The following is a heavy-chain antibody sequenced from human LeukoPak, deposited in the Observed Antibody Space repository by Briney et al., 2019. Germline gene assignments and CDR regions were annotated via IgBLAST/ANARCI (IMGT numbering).Heavy chain of an antibody. CDR1: GGSISSSSYY. CDR3: ARGRKDTAMPN. J-gene: IGHJ4*02. D-gene: IGHD5-18*01. V-gene: IGHV4-39*07. Sequence: KPSETLSLTCTVSGGSISSSSYYWGWIRQPPGKGLEWIGSIYYSGSTYYNPSLKSRVTISVDTSKNQFSLKLSSVTAADTAVYYCARGRKDTAMPNWGQGTLVTVSS. CDR2: IYYSGST.